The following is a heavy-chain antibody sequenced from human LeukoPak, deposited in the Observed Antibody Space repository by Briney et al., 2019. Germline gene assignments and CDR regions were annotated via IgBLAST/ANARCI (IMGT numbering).Heavy chain of an antibody. J-gene: IGHJ4*02. CDR1: GFTFSSYG. Sequence: GGSLRLSCAASGFTFSSYGMHWVRQAPGKGLEWVAVIWYDGSNKYYADSVKGRFTISRDNSKNTLYLQMNSLRDEDTAVYYCARSKYDILDYWGQGTLVTVSS. CDR2: IWYDGSNK. CDR3: ARSKYDILDY. D-gene: IGHD3-9*01. V-gene: IGHV3-33*01.